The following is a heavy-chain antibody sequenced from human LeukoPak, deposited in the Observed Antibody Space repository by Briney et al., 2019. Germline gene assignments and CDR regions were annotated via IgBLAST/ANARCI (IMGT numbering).Heavy chain of an antibody. CDR1: GFTFSSYS. V-gene: IGHV3-21*01. Sequence: PGGSLRLSCAASGFTFSSYSMNWVRQAPGKGLEWVSSISSSSSYIYYADSVKGRFTISRDNAKNSLYLQMNSLRAEDTAVYYCARDPGLVGGMDDWGKGTTVTVSS. CDR2: ISSSSSYI. J-gene: IGHJ6*03. CDR3: ARDPGLVGGMDD. D-gene: IGHD3-16*01.